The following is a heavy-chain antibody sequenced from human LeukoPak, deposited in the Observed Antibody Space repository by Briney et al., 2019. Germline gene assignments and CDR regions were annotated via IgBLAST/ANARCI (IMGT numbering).Heavy chain of an antibody. J-gene: IGHJ4*02. CDR2: MNPNSGNT. Sequence: WASVKVSCKASGYTFTSYDINWVRQATGQGLEWMGWMNPNSGNTGYAQKFQGRVTITRNTSISTAYMELSSLRSEDTAVYYCARETLVYGSGRTYYFDHWGQGTLVTVSS. CDR3: ARETLVYGSGRTYYFDH. CDR1: GYTFTSYD. V-gene: IGHV1-8*03. D-gene: IGHD3-10*01.